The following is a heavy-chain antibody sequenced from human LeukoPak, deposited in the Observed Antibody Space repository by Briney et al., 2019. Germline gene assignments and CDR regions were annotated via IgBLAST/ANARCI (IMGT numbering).Heavy chain of an antibody. CDR1: GYSFTSYW. J-gene: IGHJ4*02. V-gene: IGHV5-51*01. Sequence: HGESLKISCKGSGYSFTSYWIAWVRQMPGKGLEWMGIIYPGDSDTRYSPSFQGQVTISVDKSVSAAYLQWSSLKASDTAMYCCASPPTRECSSISCPLSYWGQGTLVTVSS. CDR2: IYPGDSDT. D-gene: IGHD2-2*01. CDR3: ASPPTRECSSISCPLSY.